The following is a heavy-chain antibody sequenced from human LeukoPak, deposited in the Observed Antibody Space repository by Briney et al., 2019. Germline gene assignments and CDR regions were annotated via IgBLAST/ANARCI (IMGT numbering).Heavy chain of an antibody. CDR1: GGSISSTNW. CDR3: SRESGAFCPFGY. D-gene: IGHD1-26*01. J-gene: IGHJ4*02. CDR2: ISLTGET. Sequence: PSETLYLTCDVSGGSISSTNWWGWVRQPPGQGLEWIGEISLTGETNYNPSLNGRVTMSLDKSRNQLSLKLTSVTAADTAIYYCSRESGAFCPFGYWGQGTLVIVPP. V-gene: IGHV4-4*02.